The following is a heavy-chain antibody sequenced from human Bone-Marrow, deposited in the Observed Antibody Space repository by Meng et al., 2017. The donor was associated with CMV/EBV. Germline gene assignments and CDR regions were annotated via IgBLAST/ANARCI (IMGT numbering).Heavy chain of an antibody. CDR2: INAKTGGA. V-gene: IGHV1-2*02. D-gene: IGHD2-15*01. CDR1: GYTFTDYY. Sequence: ASVKVSCKATGYTFTDYYIHWVRQAPGQGLEWMGWINAKTGGATFAQNFEGRVTMTRDSSISTVYMQLTRLTFEDTAVYYCARDQGYFDPWGQGTLVTVPS. CDR3: ARDQGYFDP. J-gene: IGHJ5*02.